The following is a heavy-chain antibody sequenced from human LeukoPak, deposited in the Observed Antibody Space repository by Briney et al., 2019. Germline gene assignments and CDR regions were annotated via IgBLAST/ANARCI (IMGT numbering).Heavy chain of an antibody. Sequence: SVKVSFQGSCFTLSSYCINWVGQAPGQRVGWMGGVIPIFCSANYAQKFQGRVTITADQSTSTTYMALSSLKSEDTATYYCTTRACHAGGCSSSFYYYYGLHFWGQGTTVSVSS. D-gene: IGHD3-16*01. CDR3: TTRACHAGGCSSSFYYYYGLHF. V-gene: IGHV1-69*01. J-gene: IGHJ6*02. CDR1: CFTLSSYC. CDR2: VIPIFCSA.